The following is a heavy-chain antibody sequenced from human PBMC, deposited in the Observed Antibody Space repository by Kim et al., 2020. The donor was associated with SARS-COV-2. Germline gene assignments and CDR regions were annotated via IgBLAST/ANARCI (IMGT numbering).Heavy chain of an antibody. J-gene: IGHJ4*02. CDR1: GFTFAGYA. CDR2: IRIKTYGETT. V-gene: IGHV3-49*04. CDR3: VRDYGDSPLDY. Sequence: GGSLRLSCTASGFTFAGYAMSGGRQAPGKGRERVRFIRIKTYGETTEYGTSMEGKFTISRDDSRNIVYLQMNSLKTEDTGVYFCVRDYGDSPLDYWGQGTLVIVSS. D-gene: IGHD2-21*02.